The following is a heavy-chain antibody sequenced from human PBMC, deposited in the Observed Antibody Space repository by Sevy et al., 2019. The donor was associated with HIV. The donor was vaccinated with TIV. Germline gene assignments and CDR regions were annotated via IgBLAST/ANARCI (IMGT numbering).Heavy chain of an antibody. D-gene: IGHD6-6*01. CDR1: GFTFSSYG. CDR2: ISYDGSNK. Sequence: GGSQRLSCAASGFTFSSYGMHWVRQAPGKGLEWVAVISYDGSNKYYADSVKGRFTISRDNSKNTLYLQMNSLRAEDTAVYYCAKDLSSSHYYYGMDVWGQGTTVTVSS. CDR3: AKDLSSSHYYYGMDV. J-gene: IGHJ6*02. V-gene: IGHV3-30*18.